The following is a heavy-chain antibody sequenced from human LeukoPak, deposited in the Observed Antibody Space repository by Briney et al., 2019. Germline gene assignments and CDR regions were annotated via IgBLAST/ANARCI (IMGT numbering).Heavy chain of an antibody. Sequence: SETLSLTCTVSGGSISSYYWSWIRQPPGKGLEWIGYIHYSGSTNYNPPLKSRVTISVDTSKNQFSLKLSSVTAADTAVYYCAGNYYGSGSYYSEDRYWGQGTLVTVSS. CDR1: GGSISSYY. V-gene: IGHV4-59*08. D-gene: IGHD3-10*01. CDR3: AGNYYGSGSYYSEDRY. CDR2: IHYSGST. J-gene: IGHJ4*02.